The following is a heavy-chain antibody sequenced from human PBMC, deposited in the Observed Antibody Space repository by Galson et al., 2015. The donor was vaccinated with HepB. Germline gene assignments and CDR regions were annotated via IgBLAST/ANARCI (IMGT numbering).Heavy chain of an antibody. CDR3: ARMWGPSYDH. CDR2: IYYSGST. D-gene: IGHD3-16*01. J-gene: IGHJ5*02. CDR1: GGSISRSSYY. Sequence: LSLTCTFSGGSISRSSYYWGWIRQPPGKGLEWIGNIYYSGSTYYSPSLKSRVTISVDTSKNQFSLKLSSVTPADTAVYYCARMWGPSYDHWGQGTLVTASS. V-gene: IGHV4-39*01.